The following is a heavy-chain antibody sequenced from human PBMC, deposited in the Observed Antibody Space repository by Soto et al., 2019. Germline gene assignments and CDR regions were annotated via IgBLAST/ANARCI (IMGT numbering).Heavy chain of an antibody. D-gene: IGHD6-13*01. J-gene: IGHJ6*02. Sequence: PSETLSLTCTVSGGSISSYYWSWIRQPPGKGLEWIGYIYYSGSTNYNPSLKSRVTISVDTSKNQFSLKLSSVTAADTAVYYFARGTGIAAAGTKDYYYGMDVWGQGTTVTVSS. V-gene: IGHV4-59*01. CDR2: IYYSGST. CDR1: GGSISSYY. CDR3: ARGTGIAAAGTKDYYYGMDV.